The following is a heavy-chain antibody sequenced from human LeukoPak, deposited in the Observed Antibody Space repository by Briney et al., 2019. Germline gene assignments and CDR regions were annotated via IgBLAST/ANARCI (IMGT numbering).Heavy chain of an antibody. V-gene: IGHV3-21*01. CDR3: ARGDGWFDAFDI. D-gene: IGHD2-15*01. Sequence: GGSLRLSCEVSGFTFSRYSMNWVRQAPGKGLEWVSSISSSSTYIYYADSVKGRFTISRDNAKNPLYLQMNSLRAEDMAVYYCARGDGWFDAFDIWGQGTMVTVSS. CDR2: ISSSSTYI. J-gene: IGHJ3*02. CDR1: GFTFSRYS.